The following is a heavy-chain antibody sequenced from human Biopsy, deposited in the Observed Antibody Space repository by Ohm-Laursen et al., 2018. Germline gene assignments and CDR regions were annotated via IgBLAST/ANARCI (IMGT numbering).Heavy chain of an antibody. CDR3: VTDRLDDITKVRGIMTD. J-gene: IGHJ4*01. CDR2: TWDDGSHQ. V-gene: IGHV3-33*01. Sequence: SLRLSCSASGFNFSAYGMHWVRQAPDKGLEWVALTWDDGSHQYYADSVKGRFTISRDNSKNSLYLHINTLRVEDTAVYYCVTDRLDDITKVRGIMTDWGHGTPVAVSS. CDR1: GFNFSAYG. D-gene: IGHD3-10*01.